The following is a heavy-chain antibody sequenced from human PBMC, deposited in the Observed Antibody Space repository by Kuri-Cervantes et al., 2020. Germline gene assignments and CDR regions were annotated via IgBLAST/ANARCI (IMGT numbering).Heavy chain of an antibody. CDR3: TRRGGLGYCTNGVCPPFDY. CDR2: IRYDGSNK. J-gene: IGHJ4*02. Sequence: GESLKISCAASGFTFSSYGMHWVRQAPGKGLEWVAFIRYDGSNKYYADSVKGRFTISRDNSKNTLYLQMNSLRAEDTAVYYCTRRGGLGYCTNGVCPPFDYWGQGTLVTVSS. D-gene: IGHD2-8*01. V-gene: IGHV3-30*02. CDR1: GFTFSSYG.